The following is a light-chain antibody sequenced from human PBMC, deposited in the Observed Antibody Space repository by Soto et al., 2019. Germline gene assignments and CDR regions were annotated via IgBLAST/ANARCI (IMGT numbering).Light chain of an antibody. CDR1: QSISIW. V-gene: IGKV1-5*03. CDR3: QHCNDYSWT. J-gene: IGKJ1*01. Sequence: DIHMTQSPSTLSASVGDRVTITCRASQSISIWLAWYQQKPGKAPNLLIYKTSSLETGVPSRFSGSGSGTDFTLTISSLQPDDFATYYCQHCNDYSWTFGQGTKVEVK. CDR2: KTS.